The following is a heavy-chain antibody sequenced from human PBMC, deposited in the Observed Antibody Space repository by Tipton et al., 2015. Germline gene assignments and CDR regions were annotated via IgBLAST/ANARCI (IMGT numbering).Heavy chain of an antibody. D-gene: IGHD4-17*01. CDR1: GGSISSYC. CDR3: ARHSRDYDLDY. CDR2: IYYSGST. J-gene: IGHJ4*02. Sequence: TLSLTCTVSGGSISSYCWNWIRQPPGKGLEWIGYIYYSGSTNYNPSLKSRVTISVDTSKNQFSLKLSSVTAADTAVYYCARHSRDYDLDYWGQGTLVTVSS. V-gene: IGHV4-59*01.